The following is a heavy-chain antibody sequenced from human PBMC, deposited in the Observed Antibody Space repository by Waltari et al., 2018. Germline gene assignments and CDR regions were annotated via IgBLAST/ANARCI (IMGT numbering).Heavy chain of an antibody. CDR3: ARGGLRYFDWLLSAFDP. Sequence: QVQLQQWGAGLLKPSETLSLTCAVYGGSFSGYYWSWIRQPPGKGLEWIGEINHSGSTNYNPSLKSRVTISVDTSKNQFSLKLSSVTAADTAVYYCARGGLRYFDWLLSAFDPWGQGTLVTVSS. D-gene: IGHD3-9*01. V-gene: IGHV4-34*01. CDR2: INHSGST. CDR1: GGSFSGYY. J-gene: IGHJ5*02.